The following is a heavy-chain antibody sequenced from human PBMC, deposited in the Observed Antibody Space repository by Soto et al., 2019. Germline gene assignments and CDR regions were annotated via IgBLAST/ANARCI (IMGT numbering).Heavy chain of an antibody. Sequence: PGGSLRLSCAASGFTFSSFAMNWVRQAPGKGLEWVSAIGGSGASTYYADSVKGRSTISRDNSKNTLYLQMSGLKVEDTALYYCAKAIKYSSDLFDYWGQGTMVTVSS. J-gene: IGHJ4*02. V-gene: IGHV3-23*01. CDR1: GFTFSSFA. CDR3: AKAIKYSSDLFDY. CDR2: IGGSGAST. D-gene: IGHD6-19*01.